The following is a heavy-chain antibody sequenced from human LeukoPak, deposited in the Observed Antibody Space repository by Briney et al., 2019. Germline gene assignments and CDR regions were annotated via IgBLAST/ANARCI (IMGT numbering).Heavy chain of an antibody. J-gene: IGHJ6*02. CDR2: IYYSGST. D-gene: IGHD3-10*01. Sequence: KPSETLSLTCTVSGGSISSYHWSWIRQPPGKGLEWIGYIYYSGSTNYNPSLKSRVTISVDTSKNQFSLKLSSVTAADTAVYHCARDTLTMVRGVMRYYYDMDVWGQGTTVTVSS. CDR1: GGSISSYH. CDR3: ARDTLTMVRGVMRYYYDMDV. V-gene: IGHV4-59*01.